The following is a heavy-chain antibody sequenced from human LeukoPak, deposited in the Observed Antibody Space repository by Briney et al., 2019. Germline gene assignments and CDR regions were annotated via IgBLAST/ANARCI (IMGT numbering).Heavy chain of an antibody. D-gene: IGHD3-22*01. J-gene: IGHJ4*02. CDR2: INPDSGGT. Sequence: ASVKVSGKASGYTFTDYYIHWVRQAPGQGLEGMGWINPDSGGTNSAQKFQGRVTMTRDTSISAAYMELSSLRSDDTAVYYCARKRSSGYSDYWGQGTLVTVSS. V-gene: IGHV1-2*02. CDR1: GYTFTDYY. CDR3: ARKRSSGYSDY.